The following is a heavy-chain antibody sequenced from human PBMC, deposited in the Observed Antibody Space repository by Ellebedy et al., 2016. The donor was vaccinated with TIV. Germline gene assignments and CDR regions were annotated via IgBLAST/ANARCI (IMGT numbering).Heavy chain of an antibody. J-gene: IGHJ4*02. CDR2: IKDKSDGGTT. CDR3: ATYASYFERLSLAY. V-gene: IGHV3-15*01. D-gene: IGHD3-9*01. CDR1: GFTFRNAW. Sequence: GESLKISCAASGFTFRNAWISWVRQAPGKGLEWVGRIKDKSDGGTTDYAAPVKGRFTISRDDSTNTLYLQMNSLTTEDTAVYYCATYASYFERLSLAYWGQGTLVTVSS.